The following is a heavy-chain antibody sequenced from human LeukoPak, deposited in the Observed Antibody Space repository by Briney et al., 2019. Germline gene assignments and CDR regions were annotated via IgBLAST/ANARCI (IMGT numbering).Heavy chain of an antibody. D-gene: IGHD6-19*01. J-gene: IGHJ4*02. Sequence: ASVKVSCKASGYTFTSYDINWVRQATGQGLEWMGWMNPNSGNTGYAQKFQGRVTMTRNTSISTAYMELSSLRSEDTAVYYCARVGYSSGWYRGYQAVGYWGQGILVTVSS. CDR2: MNPNSGNT. CDR1: GYTFTSYD. CDR3: ARVGYSSGWYRGYQAVGY. V-gene: IGHV1-8*01.